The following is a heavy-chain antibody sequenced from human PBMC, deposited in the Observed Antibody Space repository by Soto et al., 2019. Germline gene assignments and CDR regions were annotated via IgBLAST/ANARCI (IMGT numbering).Heavy chain of an antibody. V-gene: IGHV1-2*04. CDR3: CTSVYYYYGMDV. Sequence: ASVKVSCKASGYTFTGYYMHWVRQAPGQGLEWMGWINPNSGGTNYAQKFQGWVTMTRDTSISTAYMELSRLRSDDTAVYYCCTSVYYYYGMDVWSQGTTVTVSS. CDR2: INPNSGGT. CDR1: GYTFTGYY. J-gene: IGHJ6*02. D-gene: IGHD2-2*01.